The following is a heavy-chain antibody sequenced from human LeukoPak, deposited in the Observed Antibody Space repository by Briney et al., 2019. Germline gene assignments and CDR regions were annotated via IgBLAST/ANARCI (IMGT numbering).Heavy chain of an antibody. CDR2: ISYDGSNK. J-gene: IGHJ4*02. V-gene: IGHV3-30-3*01. D-gene: IGHD5-18*01. Sequence: GGSLRLSCAASGFTFSSNAMHWVRQAPGKGLEWVAVISYDGSNKYYADSVKGRFTISRDNSKNTLYLQMNSLRAEDTAVYYCARDLNSYGQRSYFDYWGQGTLVTVSS. CDR3: ARDLNSYGQRSYFDY. CDR1: GFTFSSNA.